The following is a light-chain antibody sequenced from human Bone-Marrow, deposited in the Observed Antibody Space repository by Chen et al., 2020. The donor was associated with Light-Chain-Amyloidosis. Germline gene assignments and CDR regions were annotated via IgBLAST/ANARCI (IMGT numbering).Light chain of an antibody. CDR1: DLPTKY. CDR3: QSADSSGTYEVI. CDR2: RDT. V-gene: IGLV3-25*03. J-gene: IGLJ2*01. Sequence: SYELTQPPSVSVSPGQTASITCSGDDLPTKYAYWYQQKPGQAPVLVIHRDTERPSGISERFSGSSSGTTATLTISGFQAEDEADYHCQSADSSGTYEVIFGGGTKLTVL.